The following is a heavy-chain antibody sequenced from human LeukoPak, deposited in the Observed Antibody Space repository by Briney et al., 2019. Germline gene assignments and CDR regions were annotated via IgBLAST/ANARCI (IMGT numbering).Heavy chain of an antibody. CDR2: IYYSGST. J-gene: IGHJ4*02. CDR3: ARWYSSGWAFDY. V-gene: IGHV4-59*08. CDR1: GGSISSYY. Sequence: SETLSLTCTVSGGSISSYYWSWIRQPPGKGLEWIGYIYYSGSTNYNPSLKSRVTISVDTSKNRFSLKLSSVIAADTAMYYCARWYSSGWAFDYWGQGTLVTVSS. D-gene: IGHD6-19*01.